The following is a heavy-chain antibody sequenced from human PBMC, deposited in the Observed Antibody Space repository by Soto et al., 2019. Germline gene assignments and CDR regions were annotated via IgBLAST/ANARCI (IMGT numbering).Heavy chain of an antibody. CDR1: GFTFSSYG. J-gene: IGHJ4*02. V-gene: IGHV3-33*01. CDR2: IWYDGSNK. Sequence: QVQLVESGGGVVQPGRSLRLSCAASGFTFSSYGMHWVRQAPGEGLEWVAVIWYDGSNKYYADSVKGRFTISRDNSKNTLYLQMNSLRAEDTAVYYCAREVWSSWYFDYWGQGTLVTVSS. D-gene: IGHD6-13*01. CDR3: AREVWSSWYFDY.